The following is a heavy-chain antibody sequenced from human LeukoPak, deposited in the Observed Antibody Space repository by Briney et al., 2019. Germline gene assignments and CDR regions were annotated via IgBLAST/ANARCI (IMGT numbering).Heavy chain of an antibody. CDR1: GGSISSYY. CDR2: IYYSGST. D-gene: IGHD3-10*01. Sequence: SETLSLTCTVSGGSISSYYWSWIRQPPGKGLEWIGYIYYSGSTNYNPSLKSRVTISVDTSKNQFSLKLSSVTAADTAVYYCARAEYYFAYWGQGTLVTVSS. V-gene: IGHV4-59*01. CDR3: ARAEYYFAY. J-gene: IGHJ4*02.